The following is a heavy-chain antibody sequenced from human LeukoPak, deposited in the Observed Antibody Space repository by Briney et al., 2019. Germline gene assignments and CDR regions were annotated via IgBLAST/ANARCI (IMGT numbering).Heavy chain of an antibody. D-gene: IGHD4-17*01. CDR3: ARNDYGDYGGGDFDY. CDR2: IIPVFGTA. J-gene: IGHJ4*02. Sequence: SVKVSCKASGGTFSSYAISWVRQAPGQGLEWMGGIIPVFGTANYAQKFQGRVTITADESTSTAYMELSSLRSEDTAVYYCARNDYGDYGGGDFDYWGQGTLVTVSS. CDR1: GGTFSSYA. V-gene: IGHV1-69*13.